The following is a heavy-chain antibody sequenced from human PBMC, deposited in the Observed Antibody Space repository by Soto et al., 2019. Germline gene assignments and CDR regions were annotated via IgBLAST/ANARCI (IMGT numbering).Heavy chain of an antibody. V-gene: IGHV3-21*01. CDR1: GFTFSSYS. CDR3: AREYRGAQFDY. J-gene: IGHJ4*02. CDR2: ISSSSSYI. D-gene: IGHD3-10*01. Sequence: GGSLRLSCASSGFTFSSYSMNWVRQAPGKGLEWVSSISSSSSYIYYADSVKGRFTISRDNAKNSLYLQMNSLRAEDTAVYYCAREYRGAQFDYWGQGTLVTVSS.